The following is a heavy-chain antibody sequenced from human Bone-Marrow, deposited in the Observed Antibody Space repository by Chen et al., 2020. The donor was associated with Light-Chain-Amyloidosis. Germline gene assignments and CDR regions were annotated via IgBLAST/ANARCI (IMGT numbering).Heavy chain of an antibody. CDR1: GYTFPNYW. D-gene: IGHD5-18*01. J-gene: IGHJ4*02. Sequence: EVQLEQSGPEVKKPGESLKISCKGSGYTFPNYWIGWVRQMPGKGLEWMGIIYPGDSDTRYSPSCQGQVTISADKSIGTAYLQWSSLKASDTAMYYCARGRDTAMGTYYFDYWGQGTLVTVSS. CDR2: IYPGDSDT. CDR3: ARGRDTAMGTYYFDY. V-gene: IGHV5-51*01.